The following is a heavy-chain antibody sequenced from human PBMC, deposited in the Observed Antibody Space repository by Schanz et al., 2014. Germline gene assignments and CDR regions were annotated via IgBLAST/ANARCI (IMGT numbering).Heavy chain of an antibody. J-gene: IGHJ4*02. V-gene: IGHV1-18*04. Sequence: QVQLVQSGTEVKKPGASVKVSCKASGYTFTSYGVSWVRQAPGQGLEWMGWISPYNGKTNYAQKVQGRVTITTDASTSTAYMELRSLRSDDTAVYYCASSTFTDLDYWGQGTLVTVSS. CDR2: ISPYNGKT. CDR3: ASSTFTDLDY. CDR1: GYTFTSYG. D-gene: IGHD2-2*01.